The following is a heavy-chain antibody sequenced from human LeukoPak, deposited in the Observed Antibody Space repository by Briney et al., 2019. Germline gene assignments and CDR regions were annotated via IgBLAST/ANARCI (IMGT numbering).Heavy chain of an antibody. CDR2: IYYSGST. V-gene: IGHV4-39*01. CDR1: GGSISSSSYY. CDR3: ARLAHYDFWSGYVAFDI. Sequence: PSETLSLTCTVSGGSISSSSYYWGWIRQPPGTGLEWIGSIYYSGSTYYNPSLKSRVTISVDTSKNQFSLKLSSVTAADTAVYYCARLAHYDFWSGYVAFDIWGQGTMVTVSS. D-gene: IGHD3-3*01. J-gene: IGHJ3*02.